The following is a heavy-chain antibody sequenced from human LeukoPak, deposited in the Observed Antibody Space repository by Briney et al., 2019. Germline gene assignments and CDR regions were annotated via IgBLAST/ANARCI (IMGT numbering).Heavy chain of an antibody. V-gene: IGHV4-34*01. CDR1: GGSFCGYY. J-gene: IGHJ4*02. D-gene: IGHD4-23*01. Sequence: PSETLSLTCAVYGGSFCGYYWSWMPQRPGKGRVWIGEINHSGSTNYNPSLKSRVTISVDTSKNQFSLKLSSVTAADTAVYYCARRSDYGGNSLFDYWGQGTLVTVSS. CDR2: INHSGST. CDR3: ARRSDYGGNSLFDY.